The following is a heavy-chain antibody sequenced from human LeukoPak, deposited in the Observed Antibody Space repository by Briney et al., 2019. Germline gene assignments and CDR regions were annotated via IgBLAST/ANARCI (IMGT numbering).Heavy chain of an antibody. D-gene: IGHD2-15*01. CDR3: SRDRGAATWRGGFMDV. V-gene: IGHV3-21*01. Sequence: PGGSLRLSCAASGFPVSSNYMTWVRQAPGKGLEWVSSISSSRSYIYYADSVKGRFTISRDNAKNSLYLQMNSLRAEDTAVYYCSRDRGAATWRGGFMDVWGKGTTVTVSS. CDR1: GFPVSSNY. CDR2: ISSSRSYI. J-gene: IGHJ6*03.